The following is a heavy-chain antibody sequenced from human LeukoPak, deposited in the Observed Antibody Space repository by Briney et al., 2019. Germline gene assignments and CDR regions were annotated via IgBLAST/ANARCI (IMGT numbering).Heavy chain of an antibody. Sequence: GGSLRLSCAASGFTFSDFWMSWVRQAPGKGLEWVAVISYDGSNKYYADSVKGRFTISRDNSKNTLYLQMNSLRAEDTAVYYCAKGMGINMVEGLDVWGQGTTVTVSS. D-gene: IGHD3-10*01. V-gene: IGHV3-30*18. CDR2: ISYDGSNK. J-gene: IGHJ6*02. CDR1: GFTFSDFW. CDR3: AKGMGINMVEGLDV.